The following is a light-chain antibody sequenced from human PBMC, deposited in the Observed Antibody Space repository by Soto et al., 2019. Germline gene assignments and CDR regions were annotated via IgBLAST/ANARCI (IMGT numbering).Light chain of an antibody. V-gene: IGLV2-8*01. J-gene: IGLJ2*01. Sequence: QSALTQPPSASGSLGQSVTISCTGTSSDVGVYNYVSWYQQHPGKAPKLMISEVSKRPSGVPDRFSGSKSGNTASLTVSGLQAEDEADYYCSSFAGNNNLVFGGGTKLTVL. CDR1: SSDVGVYNY. CDR3: SSFAGNNNLV. CDR2: EVS.